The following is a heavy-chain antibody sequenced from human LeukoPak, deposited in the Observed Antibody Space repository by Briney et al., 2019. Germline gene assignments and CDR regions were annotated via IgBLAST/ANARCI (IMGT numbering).Heavy chain of an antibody. CDR1: GGTFSSYA. J-gene: IGHJ6*03. D-gene: IGHD3-3*01. Sequence: SVKVSCKASGGTFSSYAISWVRQAPGQGLEWMGRIIPILGIANYAQKFQGRVTITADKSTSTAYMELSSLRSEDTAVYYCARDQWQGITLGPNESPHEYDFWSGYYTPSYMDVWGKGTTVTVSS. CDR3: ARDQWQGITLGPNESPHEYDFWSGYYTPSYMDV. CDR2: IIPILGIA. V-gene: IGHV1-69*04.